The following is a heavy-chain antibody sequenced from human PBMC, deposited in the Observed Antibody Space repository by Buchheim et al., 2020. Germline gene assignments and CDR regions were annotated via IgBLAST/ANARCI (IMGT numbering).Heavy chain of an antibody. D-gene: IGHD3-22*01. J-gene: IGHJ4*02. V-gene: IGHV1-46*01. Sequence: QVQLVQSGAELKKPGASVKVSCKASGFTFTNYYFHWVRQAPGQGLEWMGIINPSAGSTNSAQKFQGRVTMTRDTSTSKVYMELNSLRSEDTAIYYCARVRGAYYYDSSGFSNSIEYWGQGTL. CDR3: ARVRGAYYYDSSGFSNSIEY. CDR2: INPSAGST. CDR1: GFTFTNYY.